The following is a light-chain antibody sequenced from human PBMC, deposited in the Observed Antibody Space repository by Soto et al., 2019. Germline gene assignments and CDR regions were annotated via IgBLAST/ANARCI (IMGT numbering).Light chain of an antibody. V-gene: IGLV2-14*01. CDR1: SSDVGDYDY. J-gene: IGLJ1*01. Sequence: QSALTQPASVSGSPGQSITISCTGTSSDVGDYDYVSWYQQHPGKAPKLMIYEVSNRPSGVSSRFSGSKSGNTASLTISGLQPEDEADYYCNSYTSTSTDVFGSGTKLTVL. CDR2: EVS. CDR3: NSYTSTSTDV.